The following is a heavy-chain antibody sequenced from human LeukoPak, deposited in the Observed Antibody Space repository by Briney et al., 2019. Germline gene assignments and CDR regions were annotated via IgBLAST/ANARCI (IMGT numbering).Heavy chain of an antibody. Sequence: GGSLRLSCAASGFTVSSNYMSWVRQAPGKGLEWVSVIYSGGSTYYADSVKGRFTISRHNSKNTLYLQMNSLRAEDTAVYYCARAGGCSSTSCYFGWFDPWGQEPWSPSPQ. D-gene: IGHD2-2*01. CDR3: ARAGGCSSTSCYFGWFDP. CDR2: IYSGGST. V-gene: IGHV3-53*04. J-gene: IGHJ5*02. CDR1: GFTVSSNY.